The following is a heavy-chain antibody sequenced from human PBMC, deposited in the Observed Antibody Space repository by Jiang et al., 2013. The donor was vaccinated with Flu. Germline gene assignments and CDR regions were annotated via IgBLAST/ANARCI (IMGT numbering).Heavy chain of an antibody. CDR2: IYHSGST. J-gene: IGHJ4*02. CDR1: GYSISSGYY. V-gene: IGHV4-38-2*02. Sequence: GSGLVKPSETLSLTCAVSGYSISSGYYWGWIRQPPGKGLEWIGSIYHSGSTYYNPSLKSRVTISVDTSKNQFSLKLSSVTAADTAVYYCARDRNFDYWGPGNPGHRLL. CDR3: ARDRNFDY.